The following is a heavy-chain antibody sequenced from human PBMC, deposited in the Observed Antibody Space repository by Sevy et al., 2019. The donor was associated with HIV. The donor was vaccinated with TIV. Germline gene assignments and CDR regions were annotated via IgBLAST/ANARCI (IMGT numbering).Heavy chain of an antibody. CDR3: ARDPSVDFFDY. CDR1: GFTFSNYW. Sequence: LSLTCAASGFTFSNYWMSWVRQAPGKGLEWVASIKRGGSEKYYVASVKGLFTISRDNAKTSLYLQMNSLRVEDTAMYYCARDPSVDFFDYWGQGTLVTVSS. CDR2: IKRGGSEK. J-gene: IGHJ4*02. V-gene: IGHV3-7*03.